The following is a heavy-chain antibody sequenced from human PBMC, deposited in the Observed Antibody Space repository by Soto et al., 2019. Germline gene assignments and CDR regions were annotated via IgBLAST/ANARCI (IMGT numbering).Heavy chain of an antibody. V-gene: IGHV3-48*03. CDR1: GFTFSIHE. CDR3: AREGRVGGIDY. J-gene: IGHJ4*02. Sequence: PGGSLRLSCAASGFTFSIHEMNWVRQAPGKGLEWVSYISRIGVATYYADSVKGRFTISRDNAKNSLYLQMNSLRAEDTAVYYCAREGRVGGIDYWGQGTPVTV. D-gene: IGHD6-19*01. CDR2: ISRIGVAT.